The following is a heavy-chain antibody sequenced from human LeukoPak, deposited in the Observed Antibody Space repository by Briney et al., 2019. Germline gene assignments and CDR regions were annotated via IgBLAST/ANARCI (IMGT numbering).Heavy chain of an antibody. CDR3: AREDGYCSDGKCYPYFDS. CDR1: GFTFSHFW. Sequence: GGSLRLSCAASGFTFSHFWMSWVRQAPGKGLEWVAYIKRTGSETYYVDSVKGRFTITRDNTRNSLFLQMYSLRAEDTAMYFCAREDGYCSDGKCYPYFDSWGQGTLVTVSS. V-gene: IGHV3-7*01. D-gene: IGHD2-15*01. J-gene: IGHJ4*02. CDR2: IKRTGSET.